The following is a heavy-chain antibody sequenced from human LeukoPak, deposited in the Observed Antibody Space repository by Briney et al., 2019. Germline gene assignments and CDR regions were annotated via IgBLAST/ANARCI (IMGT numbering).Heavy chain of an antibody. CDR2: IGGSGSYI. D-gene: IGHD2-2*01. J-gene: IGHJ6*02. CDR3: ARDRGYCSDTSCYVSGMDV. CDR1: GFIFSSYN. V-gene: IGHV3-21*01. Sequence: GGSLRLSCAASGFIFSSYNMNWVRQAPGKGLEWVSSIGGSGSYIYYADSLQGRFTISRDTAKNSLYLQMDSLRAEDTAVYYCARDRGYCSDTSCYVSGMDVWGQGTTVTVSS.